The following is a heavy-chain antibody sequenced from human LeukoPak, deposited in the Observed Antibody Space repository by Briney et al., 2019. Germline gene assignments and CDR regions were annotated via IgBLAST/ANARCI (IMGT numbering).Heavy chain of an antibody. J-gene: IGHJ4*02. D-gene: IGHD3-9*01. CDR1: GFTFGSYG. CDR3: AKSAILIRSAGYFDY. CDR2: IRYDGSNK. V-gene: IGHV3-30*02. Sequence: PGGSLRLSCAASGFTFGSYGMHWVRQAPGKGLEWVAFIRYDGSNKYYADSVKGRFTISRDNSKNTLYLQMNSLRAEDTAVYYCAKSAILIRSAGYFDYWGQGTLVTVSS.